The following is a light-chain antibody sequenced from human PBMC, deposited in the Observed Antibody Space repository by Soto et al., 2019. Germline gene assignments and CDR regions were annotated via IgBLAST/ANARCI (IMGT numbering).Light chain of an antibody. CDR1: SSNIGAGYD. Sequence: QSVLTQPPSVSGAPGQRVTISCTGSSSNIGAGYDVHWYQQLPGTAPKLLIYANFNRPSGVSDRFSGSKSGTSASLAITGLQAEDEADYYCQSHDNSLSGYVFGPGTKVTVL. J-gene: IGLJ1*01. CDR3: QSHDNSLSGYV. V-gene: IGLV1-40*01. CDR2: ANF.